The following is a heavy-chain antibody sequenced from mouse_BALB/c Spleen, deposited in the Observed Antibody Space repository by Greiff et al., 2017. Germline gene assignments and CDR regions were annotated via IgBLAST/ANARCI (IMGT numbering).Heavy chain of an antibody. CDR2: ISSGGGST. J-gene: IGHJ3*01. D-gene: IGHD2-4*01. CDR3: ARYEYAWFAY. CDR1: GFAFSSYD. V-gene: IGHV5-12-1*01. Sequence: EVQGVESGGGLVKPGGSLKLSCAASGFAFSSYDMSWVRQTPEKRLEWVAYISSGGGSTYYPDTVKGRFTISRDNAKNTLYLQMSSLKSEDTAMYYCARYEYAWFAYWGQGTLVTVSA.